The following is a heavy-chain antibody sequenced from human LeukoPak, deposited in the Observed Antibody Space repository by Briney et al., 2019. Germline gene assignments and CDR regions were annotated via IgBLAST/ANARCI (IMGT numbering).Heavy chain of an antibody. V-gene: IGHV3-7*01. CDR1: GFTFSSHW. Sequence: GGSLRLSCAASGFTFSSHWMSWVRQTPGKGLEWVANINQDGSEKYYVNSVKGRFTISRDNTKNSLYLQMDGLRAEDTAIYYCARDHVVDGLVFDYWGQGALDTVSS. D-gene: IGHD2-15*01. CDR3: ARDHVVDGLVFDY. J-gene: IGHJ4*02. CDR2: INQDGSEK.